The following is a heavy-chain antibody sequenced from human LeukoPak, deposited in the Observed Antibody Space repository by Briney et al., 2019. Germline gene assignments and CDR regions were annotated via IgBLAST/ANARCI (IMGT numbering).Heavy chain of an antibody. CDR1: GFTFSSYG. J-gene: IGHJ6*03. CDR3: ARDPRYYYASGYFATYYYHYMDV. D-gene: IGHD3-10*01. V-gene: IGHV3-23*01. CDR2: TSGSGGST. Sequence: GGSLRLSCAASGFTFSSYGMSWVRHAPGKGPEWVSATSGSGGSTYYADSVKGRFTISRDNSKNTLYLQMNSLRAEDTAVYYCARDPRYYYASGYFATYYYHYMDVWGKGTTVTVSS.